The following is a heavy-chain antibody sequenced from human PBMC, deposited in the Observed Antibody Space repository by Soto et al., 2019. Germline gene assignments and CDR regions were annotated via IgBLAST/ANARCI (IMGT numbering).Heavy chain of an antibody. V-gene: IGHV3-66*01. Sequence: EVQLVQSGGGLVQPGGSLRLSCAASGFIVSGNYMSWVRQTPGKGLECVSVIYDDTTYYADSVKGRFTISRDSSKNSLFLQMNMRRVEDTAVYYCARETNRIRGVGSDYWGQGTLVTVSS. D-gene: IGHD3-10*01. CDR2: IYDDTT. J-gene: IGHJ4*02. CDR3: ARETNRIRGVGSDY. CDR1: GFIVSGNY.